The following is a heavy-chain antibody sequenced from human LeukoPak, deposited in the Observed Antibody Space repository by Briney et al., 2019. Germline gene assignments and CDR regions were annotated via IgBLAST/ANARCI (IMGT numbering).Heavy chain of an antibody. CDR3: ARNPTGSGSYPY. CDR2: INARGYST. CDR1: GFTFTTYA. Sequence: GESLKISCAASGFTFTTYAMSWVRQAPGRGLEWVSAINARGYSTYYADSVKGRFTISRDNSKNTLHLQMNSLRAEDTAVYYCARNPTGSGSYPYWGQGTLVTVSS. D-gene: IGHD3-10*01. J-gene: IGHJ4*02. V-gene: IGHV3-23*01.